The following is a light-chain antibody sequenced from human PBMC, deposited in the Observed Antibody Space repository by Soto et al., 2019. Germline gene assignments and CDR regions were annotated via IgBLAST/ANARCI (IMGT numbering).Light chain of an antibody. CDR3: CSYTRSSNREMI. CDR2: DVS. V-gene: IGLV2-14*01. Sequence: QSALTQPPSVSGSPGQSITISCTGTSSDVGGYNYVSWYQQHPGKAPKLMIYDVSNRPSGVSNRFSGSKSGNTASPTISGVQAEDEADYYCCSYTRSSNREMIFGGGTKLTVL. CDR1: SSDVGGYNY. J-gene: IGLJ2*01.